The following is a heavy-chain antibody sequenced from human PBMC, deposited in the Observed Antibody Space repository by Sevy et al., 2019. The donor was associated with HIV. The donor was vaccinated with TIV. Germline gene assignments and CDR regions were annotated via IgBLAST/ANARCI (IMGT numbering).Heavy chain of an antibody. J-gene: IGHJ6*02. V-gene: IGHV3-74*01. Sequence: GGSLRLSCAASGFTFSSYWMHWVRQAPGKGLVWVSRINSDGSSTSYADSVKGRFTISRDNAKNTLYLQMNSLRAEDTAVYYCAGGAAGYCSSTSCYHYYYYGMDVWGQGTTVTVSS. CDR1: GFTFSSYW. CDR2: INSDGSST. D-gene: IGHD2-2*01. CDR3: AGGAAGYCSSTSCYHYYYYGMDV.